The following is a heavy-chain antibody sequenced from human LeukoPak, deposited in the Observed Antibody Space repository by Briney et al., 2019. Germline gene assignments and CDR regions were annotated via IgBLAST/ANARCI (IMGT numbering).Heavy chain of an antibody. CDR1: GFSFDGYW. D-gene: IGHD6-6*01. J-gene: IGHJ5*02. V-gene: IGHV3-7*01. CDR3: ATTSNAPGNH. Sequence: GGSLRLSCAASGFSFDGYWMTWVRQAPGQGLEWVANIKGDGSAQYYLDSVKGRFTISRDNAKNSVNLQMNNLRAEDTAIYYCATTSNAPGNHWGRGTLVTVSS. CDR2: IKGDGSAQ.